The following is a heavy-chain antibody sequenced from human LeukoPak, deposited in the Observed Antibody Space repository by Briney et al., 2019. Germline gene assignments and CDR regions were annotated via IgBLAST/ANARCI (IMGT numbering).Heavy chain of an antibody. Sequence: GGSLRLSCAASGFTFSSYWMSWVRQAPGKGLEWVANIKQDGSEKYYVDSVKGRFTISRDNAKNSLYLQMNSLRAEDTALYYCARDGDTVLTRGYYYYMDVWGKGTTVTVSS. CDR3: ARDGDTVLTRGYYYYMDV. D-gene: IGHD4-23*01. CDR1: GFTFSSYW. J-gene: IGHJ6*03. V-gene: IGHV3-7*01. CDR2: IKQDGSEK.